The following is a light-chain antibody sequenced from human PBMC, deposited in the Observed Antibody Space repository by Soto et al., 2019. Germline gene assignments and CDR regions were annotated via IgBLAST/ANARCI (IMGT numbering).Light chain of an antibody. Sequence: DIQMTQSPSSLSASVGDRVTITCRASQSISSYLNWYQQKPGKAPKLLIYAAFSLQSGVPSRFSGGGSATDCTLSLSSVQPEDFATYYCQQSYSTPYTFGQGTKLEIK. V-gene: IGKV1-39*01. CDR1: QSISSY. CDR3: QQSYSTPYT. CDR2: AAF. J-gene: IGKJ2*01.